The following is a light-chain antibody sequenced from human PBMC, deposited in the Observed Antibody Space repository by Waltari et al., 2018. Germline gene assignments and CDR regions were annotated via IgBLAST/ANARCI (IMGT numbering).Light chain of an antibody. CDR2: AAS. V-gene: IGKV1-16*02. CDR1: QDISKY. Sequence: DIQMTQSTSSLSASVGDRVTITCRASQDISKYLAWFQQKPGKAPKSLIHAASNLQSGVPSKFSGSGSGTDFTLTISRLQPEDFATYYCQQYNTYPYTFGQGTKLEIK. CDR3: QQYNTYPYT. J-gene: IGKJ2*01.